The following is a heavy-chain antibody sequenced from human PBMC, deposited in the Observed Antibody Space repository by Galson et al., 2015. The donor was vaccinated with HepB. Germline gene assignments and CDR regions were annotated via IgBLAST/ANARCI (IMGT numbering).Heavy chain of an antibody. CDR3: ARDPGSYPHYYGMDV. CDR2: ISSSSSTI. V-gene: IGHV3-48*01. Sequence: SLRLSCAASGFTFSSYSMNWVRQAPGKGLEWVSYISSSSSTIYYADSVKGRFTISRDNAKNSLYLQMNSLRAEDTAVYYCARDPGSYPHYYGMDVWGQGTTVTVSS. J-gene: IGHJ6*02. D-gene: IGHD3-10*01. CDR1: GFTFSSYS.